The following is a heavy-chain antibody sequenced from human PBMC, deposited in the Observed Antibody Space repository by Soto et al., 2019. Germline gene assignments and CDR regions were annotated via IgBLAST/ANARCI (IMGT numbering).Heavy chain of an antibody. J-gene: IGHJ3*02. Sequence: PSETLSLTCTVSGDYISSYHWSWIRQPPGKGLEWVGFIYSSGNINYNPSLKSRVTISTDTSKNQFSLKLTSVTAADTGVYYCARATVPATCCAFDIWGQGTMVT. V-gene: IGHV4-59*01. D-gene: IGHD1-26*01. CDR3: ARATVPATCCAFDI. CDR1: GDYISSYH. CDR2: IYSSGNI.